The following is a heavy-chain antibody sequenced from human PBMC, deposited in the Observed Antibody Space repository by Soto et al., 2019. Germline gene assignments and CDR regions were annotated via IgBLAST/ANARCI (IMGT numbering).Heavy chain of an antibody. V-gene: IGHV4-30-4*01. D-gene: IGHD3-10*01. J-gene: IGHJ5*02. Sequence: SETLSLTCTVSGGSISSGDYYWSWIRQPPGKGLEWIGYIYYSGSTYYNPSLKSRVTISVDTSKNQFSLKLSSVTAADTAVYYCAREDLWFGEQSWFDPWGQGTLVTFSS. CDR2: IYYSGST. CDR1: GGSISSGDYY. CDR3: AREDLWFGEQSWFDP.